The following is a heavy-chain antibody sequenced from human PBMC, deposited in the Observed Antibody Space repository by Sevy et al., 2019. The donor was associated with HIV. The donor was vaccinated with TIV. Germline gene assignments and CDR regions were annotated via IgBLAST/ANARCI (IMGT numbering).Heavy chain of an antibody. Sequence: SETLSLTCAVYGGSFSGYYWSWIRQPPGKGLEWIGEINHNGSTNYNPSLKSRVTISVDTSKNQFSLKLGSVTAADTAVYYCARLLPNQETVDTAMATIEDSTLYFDYWGQGTLVTVSS. CDR3: ARLLPNQETVDTAMATIEDSTLYFDY. V-gene: IGHV4-34*01. J-gene: IGHJ4*02. CDR1: GGSFSGYY. D-gene: IGHD5-18*01. CDR2: INHNGST.